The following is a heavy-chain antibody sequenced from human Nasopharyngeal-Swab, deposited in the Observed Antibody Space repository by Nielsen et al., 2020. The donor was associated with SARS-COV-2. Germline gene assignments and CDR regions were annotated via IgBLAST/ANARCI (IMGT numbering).Heavy chain of an antibody. Sequence: ASVKVSCKAFGYTFITYGITWVRQAPGQGLEWMGWISTYNGDTNYAQKVQGRVTMTTETSTRTAYMELRSLRSDDTAVYYCARGREDYGFWPGNPQDAFDIWGQGTMVTVSP. CDR1: GYTFITYG. J-gene: IGHJ3*02. CDR3: ARGREDYGFWPGNPQDAFDI. CDR2: ISTYNGDT. V-gene: IGHV1-18*01. D-gene: IGHD3/OR15-3a*01.